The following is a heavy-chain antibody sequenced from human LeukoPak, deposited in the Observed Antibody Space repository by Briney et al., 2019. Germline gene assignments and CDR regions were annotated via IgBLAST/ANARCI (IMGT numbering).Heavy chain of an antibody. J-gene: IGHJ4*02. D-gene: IGHD3-10*01. CDR2: IYSGGST. CDR3: ARVRGVVSYYFDY. CDR1: GFTFSDYY. V-gene: IGHV3-53*01. Sequence: PGGSLRLSCAASGFTFSDYYMSWVRQAPGKGLEWVSVIYSGGSTYYADSVKGRFTISRDNSKNTLYLQMNSLRAEDTAVYYCARVRGVVSYYFDYWGQGTLVTVSS.